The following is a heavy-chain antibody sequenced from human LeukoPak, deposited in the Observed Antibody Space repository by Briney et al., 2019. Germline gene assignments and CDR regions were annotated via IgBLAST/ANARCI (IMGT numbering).Heavy chain of an antibody. J-gene: IGHJ4*02. Sequence: GGSLRLSCAASGFTFSSYSMNWVRQAPGKGLEWVSSISSSSSYIYYADSVKGRFTISRDNSKNTLYLQMNSLRAEDTAVYYCAKDLYDSSGYYLAYWGQGTLVTVSS. CDR2: ISSSSSYI. CDR1: GFTFSSYS. D-gene: IGHD3-22*01. CDR3: AKDLYDSSGYYLAY. V-gene: IGHV3-21*04.